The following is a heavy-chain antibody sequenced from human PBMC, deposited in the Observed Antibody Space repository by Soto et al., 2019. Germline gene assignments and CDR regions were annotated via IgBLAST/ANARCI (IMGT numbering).Heavy chain of an antibody. D-gene: IGHD3-3*01. CDR1: GYSFTSYW. CDR2: IDPSDSYT. CDR3: ARHWDYDFWSGYYSGMDV. J-gene: IGHJ6*02. Sequence: GESLKISCKGSGYSFTSYWISWVRQMPGKGLEWMGRIDPSDSYTNYSPSFQGHVTISADKSISTAYLQWSSLKASDTAMYYCARHWDYDFWSGYYSGMDVWGQGTTVTVSS. V-gene: IGHV5-10-1*01.